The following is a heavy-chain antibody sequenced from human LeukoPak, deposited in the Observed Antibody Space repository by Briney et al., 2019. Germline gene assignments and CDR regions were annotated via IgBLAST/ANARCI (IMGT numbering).Heavy chain of an antibody. CDR3: AELGITMIGGV. V-gene: IGHV3-48*04. J-gene: IGHJ6*04. D-gene: IGHD3-10*02. CDR1: GFTFSRYT. CDR2: ISSSGSTI. Sequence: GGSLRLSCAASGFTFSRYTMNWVRQAPGKGLEWVSYISSSGSTIYYADSVKGRFTISRDNAKNSLYLQMNSLRAEDTAVYYCAELGITMIGGVWGKGTTVTISS.